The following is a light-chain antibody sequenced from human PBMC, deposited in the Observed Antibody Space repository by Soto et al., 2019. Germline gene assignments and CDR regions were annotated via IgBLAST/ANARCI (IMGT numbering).Light chain of an antibody. CDR2: EDN. CDR1: SGSIASNH. CDR3: QSYDSDNHVV. Sequence: NFMLTQPHSVSESPGKTITISCTRNSGSIASNHVQWYQRRPGNAPTTVIFEDNEKPSGVPDRFSGSIDTSSNSASLTISRLKTEDEADYYCQSYDSDNHVVFGGGTQLTVL. V-gene: IGLV6-57*04. J-gene: IGLJ2*01.